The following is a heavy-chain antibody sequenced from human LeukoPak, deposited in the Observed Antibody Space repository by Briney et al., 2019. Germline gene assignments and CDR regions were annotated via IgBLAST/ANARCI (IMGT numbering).Heavy chain of an antibody. Sequence: SETLSLTCTVSGGSISSYYWSWIRQPPGKGLEWIGYIYYSGSTNYNPSLKSRVTISVDTSKNQFPLKLSSVTAADTAVYYCAREDGYSYMAWGQGTLVTVSS. V-gene: IGHV4-59*01. D-gene: IGHD5-18*01. CDR2: IYYSGST. J-gene: IGHJ4*02. CDR1: GGSISSYY. CDR3: AREDGYSYMA.